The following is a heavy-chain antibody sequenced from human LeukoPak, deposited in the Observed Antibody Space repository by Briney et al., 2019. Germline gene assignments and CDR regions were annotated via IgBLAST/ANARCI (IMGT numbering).Heavy chain of an antibody. CDR3: ARGSRAVAGTRILNWFDP. V-gene: IGHV4-34*01. Sequence: SETLSLTCAVYGGSFSGYYWSWIRQPPGKGLEWIGEINHSGSTNYNPSLKSRVTISVDTSKNQFSLKLSSVTAADTAVYYCARGSRAVAGTRILNWFDPWGQGTLVSVSS. J-gene: IGHJ5*02. D-gene: IGHD6-19*01. CDR2: INHSGST. CDR1: GGSFSGYY.